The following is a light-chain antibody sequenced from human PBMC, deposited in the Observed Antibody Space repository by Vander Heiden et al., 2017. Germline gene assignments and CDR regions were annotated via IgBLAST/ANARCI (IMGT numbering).Light chain of an antibody. CDR1: SSDAGGYNY. CDR3: SSYTSSSIYVV. V-gene: IGLV2-14*03. Sequence: QSALTQPAPVSGSPGQSIPISCTGTSSDAGGYNYVSWYQQHPGKAPKLMIYDVSNRPSGVSNRFSGSKSGNTDSLTISGLQAEDEADYYCSSYTSSSIYVVFGGGTKLTVL. J-gene: IGLJ2*01. CDR2: DVS.